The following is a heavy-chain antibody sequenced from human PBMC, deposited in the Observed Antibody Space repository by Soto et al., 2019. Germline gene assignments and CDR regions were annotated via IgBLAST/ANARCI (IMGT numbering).Heavy chain of an antibody. CDR2: INHSGST. Sequence: SGTLSLTFAACGGSFSVYYWSWIRQPPGKGLEWIGEINHSGSTNYNPSLKSRVTISVDTSKNQFSLKLSSVTAADTAVYYCARGVSTPSVDYWGQGTLVTVSS. J-gene: IGHJ4*02. CDR1: GGSFSVYY. V-gene: IGHV4-34*01. CDR3: ARGVSTPSVDY.